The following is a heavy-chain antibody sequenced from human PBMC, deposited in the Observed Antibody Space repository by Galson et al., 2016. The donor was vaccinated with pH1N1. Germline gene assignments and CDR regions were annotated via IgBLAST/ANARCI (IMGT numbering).Heavy chain of an antibody. CDR2: IGGRSNGL. CDR1: GFNFRTYN. D-gene: IGHD3-9*01. Sequence: SLRLSCAASGFNFRTYNMDWVRQAPGKGLEWVASIGGRSNGLHSEDSVKGRFTVSRDNARNSFYLQMNSLRAEDTAIYFCARDQTFVTGPYGHYLDYWGQGILVTVSS. V-gene: IGHV3-21*01. CDR3: ARDQTFVTGPYGHYLDY. J-gene: IGHJ4*02.